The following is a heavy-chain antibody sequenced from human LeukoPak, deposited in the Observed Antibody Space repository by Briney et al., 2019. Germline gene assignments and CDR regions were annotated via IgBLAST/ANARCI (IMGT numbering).Heavy chain of an antibody. CDR1: GFTFSSYA. Sequence: GGSLRLSCAASGFTFSSYAMSWVRQAPGKGLEWVSPISGSGGSTYYADSVKGRFTISRDNSKNTLYLQMNSLRAEDTAVYYCAKQAANYYGSGSYYRYFDYWGQGTLVTVSS. D-gene: IGHD3-10*01. V-gene: IGHV3-23*01. CDR2: ISGSGGST. J-gene: IGHJ4*02. CDR3: AKQAANYYGSGSYYRYFDY.